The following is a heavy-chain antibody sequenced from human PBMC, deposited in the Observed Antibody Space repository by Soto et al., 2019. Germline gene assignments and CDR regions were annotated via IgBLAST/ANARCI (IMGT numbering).Heavy chain of an antibody. CDR3: AKDLGDIVVVVAAPFDP. V-gene: IGHV3-23*01. CDR2: ISGSGGST. D-gene: IGHD2-15*01. CDR1: GFTFSSYA. Sequence: PGGSLRLSCAASGFTFSSYAMSWVRQAPGKGLEWVSAISGSGGSTYYAESVKGRFTISRDNSKNTLYLQMNSLRAEDTAVYYCAKDLGDIVVVVAAPFDPWGQGTLVTVSS. J-gene: IGHJ5*02.